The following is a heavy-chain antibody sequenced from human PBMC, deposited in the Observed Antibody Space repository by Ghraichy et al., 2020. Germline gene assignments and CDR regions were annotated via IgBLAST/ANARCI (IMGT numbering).Heavy chain of an antibody. Sequence: GESLNISCTASGFTFGDYAMSWFRQAPGKGLEWVGFIRSKAYGGTTEYAASVKGRFTISRDDSKSIAYLQMNSLKTEDTAVYYCTRVRNGYFDWLGNTPFDYWGQETLVTVSS. D-gene: IGHD3-9*01. J-gene: IGHJ4*02. CDR1: GFTFGDYA. CDR2: IRSKAYGGTT. V-gene: IGHV3-49*03. CDR3: TRVRNGYFDWLGNTPFDY.